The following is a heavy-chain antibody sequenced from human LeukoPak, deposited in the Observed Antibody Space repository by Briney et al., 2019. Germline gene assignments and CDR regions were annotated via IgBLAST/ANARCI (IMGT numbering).Heavy chain of an antibody. V-gene: IGHV3-30-3*01. Sequence: GGSLRLSCAASGFTFDDYAMHWVRQAPGKGLEWVAVISYDGSNKYYADSVKGRFTISRDNSKNTLYLQMNGLRAEDTAVYYCARLSLKRSGSTDYWGQGTLVTVSS. CDR2: ISYDGSNK. D-gene: IGHD3-10*01. J-gene: IGHJ4*02. CDR3: ARLSLKRSGSTDY. CDR1: GFTFDDYA.